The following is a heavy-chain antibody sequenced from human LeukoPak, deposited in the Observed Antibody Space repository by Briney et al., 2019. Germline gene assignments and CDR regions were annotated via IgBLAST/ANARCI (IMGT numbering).Heavy chain of an antibody. Sequence: ASVKVSCKASGYTFTSYGISWVRQAPGQGLEWMGWISAYNVNTNYAQKLQGRVTMTTDTSTSTAYMELRSLRSDDTAVYYCARDRGTYYYGSGTTVDYWGQGTLVTVSS. CDR1: GYTFTSYG. V-gene: IGHV1-18*04. CDR2: ISAYNVNT. J-gene: IGHJ4*02. CDR3: ARDRGTYYYGSGTTVDY. D-gene: IGHD3-10*01.